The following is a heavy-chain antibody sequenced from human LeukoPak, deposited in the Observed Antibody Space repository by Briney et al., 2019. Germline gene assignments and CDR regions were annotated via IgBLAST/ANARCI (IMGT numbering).Heavy chain of an antibody. CDR2: ISSSSSYI. D-gene: IGHD3-10*01. CDR3: ARDMYYYGSGSPHWFDP. J-gene: IGHJ5*02. Sequence: GGSLRLSCAASGFTFSSYSMNWVRQAPGKGLEWVSSISSSSSYIYYADSVKGRFTVSRDNAKNSLYLQMNSLRAEDTAVYYCARDMYYYGSGSPHWFDPWGQGTLVTVSP. CDR1: GFTFSSYS. V-gene: IGHV3-21*01.